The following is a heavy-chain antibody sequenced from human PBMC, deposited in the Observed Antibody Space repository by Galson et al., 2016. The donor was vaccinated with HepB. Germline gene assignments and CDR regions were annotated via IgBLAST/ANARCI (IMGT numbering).Heavy chain of an antibody. Sequence: SVKVSCKASGGTFSNYGISWVRQAPGQGLEWMGGIVPMFGTPHYAQNFQGRVTITADESTSTAYMEVNSLRSEDTAVYYCARLSSGWGLFYYFDYWGQGTLVTVSS. CDR1: GGTFSNYG. J-gene: IGHJ4*02. V-gene: IGHV1-69*13. CDR3: ARLSSGWGLFYYFDY. CDR2: IVPMFGTP. D-gene: IGHD6-19*01.